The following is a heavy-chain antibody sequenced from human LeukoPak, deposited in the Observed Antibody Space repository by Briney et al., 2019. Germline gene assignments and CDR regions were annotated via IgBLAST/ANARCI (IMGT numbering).Heavy chain of an antibody. CDR3: ARAVSCTNGACAHDAFHI. CDR1: GFTFSGYA. Sequence: GGSLRLSCAASGFTFSGYAMSWVRQAPGKGLEWVSAISGSGGSTYYADSVKGRFTISRDSAKSSLYLQMNSLRAEDTAVYYCARAVSCTNGACAHDAFHIWGLGTMVTVSS. CDR2: ISGSGGST. D-gene: IGHD2-8*01. J-gene: IGHJ3*02. V-gene: IGHV3-23*01.